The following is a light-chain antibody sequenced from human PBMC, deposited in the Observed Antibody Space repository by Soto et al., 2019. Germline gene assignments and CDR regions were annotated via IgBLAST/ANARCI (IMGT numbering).Light chain of an antibody. Sequence: EIVLTQSPDTLSLSPGERATLSCRASQSVGNNFLAWHQQKPGQAPTLLIYDASSRASGLPDRFSGSGSETDFTLTVSRLELEDFAVYFCHQYGTSPQTFGQGTKVDIK. J-gene: IGKJ1*01. CDR1: QSVGNNF. V-gene: IGKV3-20*01. CDR2: DAS. CDR3: HQYGTSPQT.